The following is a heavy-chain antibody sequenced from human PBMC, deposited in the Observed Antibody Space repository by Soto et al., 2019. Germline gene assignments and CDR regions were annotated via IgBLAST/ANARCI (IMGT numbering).Heavy chain of an antibody. Sequence: EVQVVESGGGLIQPGGSLRLSCEVSGFSVTANYMSWVRQAPGKGLEWVSVIYSGGSTYYIDSVKGRFSISRDISKTTLYLQMNSLRDEDTAVYYCHGYGYWGQGTLVTVSS. D-gene: IGHD5-12*01. CDR3: HGYGY. CDR1: GFSVTANY. V-gene: IGHV3-53*01. CDR2: IYSGGST. J-gene: IGHJ4*02.